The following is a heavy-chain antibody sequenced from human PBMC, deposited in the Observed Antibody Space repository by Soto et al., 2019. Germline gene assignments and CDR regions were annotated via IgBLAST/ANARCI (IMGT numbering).Heavy chain of an antibody. CDR3: AKEVWGSGWSLGDY. V-gene: IGHV3-30*18. CDR2: ISYDGSNK. J-gene: IGHJ4*02. CDR1: GFTFSSYG. Sequence: QVQLVESGGGVVQPGRSLRLSCAASGFTFSSYGMHWVRQAPGKGLEWVAVISYDGSNKYYADSVKGRFTTSRDNSKNTLYLQMNSLRAEDTAVYYCAKEVWGSGWSLGDYWGQGTLVTVSS. D-gene: IGHD6-19*01.